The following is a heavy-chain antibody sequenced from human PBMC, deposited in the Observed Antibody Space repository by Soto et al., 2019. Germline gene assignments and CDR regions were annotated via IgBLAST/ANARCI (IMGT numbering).Heavy chain of an antibody. D-gene: IGHD3-22*01. V-gene: IGHV3-15*01. CDR1: GFTFSNAW. Sequence: EVQLVESGGGLVKPGGSLRLSCAASGFTFSNAWMSWVRQAPGKGLEWVGRIKSKTDGGTTDYAAPVKGRFTISRDDSKNTLYLQMNSLKTEDTAVYYCTTDLSSTYYYDSSRIDYWGQGTLVIVSS. CDR2: IKSKTDGGTT. J-gene: IGHJ4*02. CDR3: TTDLSSTYYYDSSRIDY.